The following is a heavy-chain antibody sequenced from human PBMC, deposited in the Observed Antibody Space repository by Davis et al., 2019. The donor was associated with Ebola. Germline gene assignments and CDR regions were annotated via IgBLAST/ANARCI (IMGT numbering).Heavy chain of an antibody. CDR3: ANTYARIFGVVRRAEGRITDDAFDI. CDR1: GFTFSSYA. CDR2: ISGSGGST. J-gene: IGHJ3*02. V-gene: IGHV3-23*01. Sequence: GESLKISCAASGFTFSSYAMSWVRQAPGKGLEWVSAISGSGGSTYYADSVKGRFTISRDNSKNTLYLQMNSLRAEDTAVYYCANTYARIFGVVRRAEGRITDDAFDIWGQGTMVTVSS. D-gene: IGHD3-3*01.